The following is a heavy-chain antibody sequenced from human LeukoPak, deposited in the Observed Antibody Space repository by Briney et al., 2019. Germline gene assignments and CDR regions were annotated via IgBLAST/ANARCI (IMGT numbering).Heavy chain of an antibody. V-gene: IGHV4-59*01. CDR1: GGSISSYY. CDR2: IYYSGSN. J-gene: IGHJ3*02. D-gene: IGHD2-21*02. CDR3: ARSLPYNCVGVCWGAFDI. Sequence: SETLSLTCTVPGGSISSYYWSWIRQPPGKGLECIGYIYYSGSNKYNPSLKSRVTISIATSKNQFSLKLNSVTAADTAVYYCARSLPYNCVGVCWGAFDIWGQGTLVTVSS.